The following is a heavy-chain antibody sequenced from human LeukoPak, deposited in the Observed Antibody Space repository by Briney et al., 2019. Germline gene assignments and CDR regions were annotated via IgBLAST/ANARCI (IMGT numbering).Heavy chain of an antibody. Sequence: SEPLSLTCAVYGGSFSGYYWSWIRQPPGKGLEWIGEINHSGGTNYNPSLKSRVTISVDTSKNQSSLKLSSVTAADTAVYYCARGPSSIAARPSLGFDYWGQGTLVTVSS. D-gene: IGHD6-6*01. CDR2: INHSGGT. CDR1: GGSFSGYY. V-gene: IGHV4-34*01. CDR3: ARGPSSIAARPSLGFDY. J-gene: IGHJ4*02.